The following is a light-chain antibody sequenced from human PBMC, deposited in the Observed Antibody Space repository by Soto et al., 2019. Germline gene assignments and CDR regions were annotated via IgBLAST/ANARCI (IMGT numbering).Light chain of an antibody. CDR3: CSYTSSSTWV. CDR2: EVS. J-gene: IGLJ3*02. CDR1: SSDVGGYNY. V-gene: IGLV2-14*01. Sequence: QSVLTQPASVSGSPGQSITISCTGTSSDVGGYNYVSWYQQHPGKAPKLMIHEVSNRPSGVSNRFSGSKSGNTASLTISGLQAEDEADYYCCSYTSSSTWVFGGGTKVTVL.